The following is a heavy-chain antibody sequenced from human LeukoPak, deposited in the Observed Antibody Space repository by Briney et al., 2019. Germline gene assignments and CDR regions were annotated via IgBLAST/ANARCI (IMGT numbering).Heavy chain of an antibody. V-gene: IGHV4-59*01. D-gene: IGHD3-3*01. J-gene: IGHJ3*02. Sequence: SETLSLTCTVSGGSISSYYWSWIRQPPGKGLEWIGYIYSSGSTNYNPSLKSRVTISVDTSKNQFALKLSSVTAADTAVHYCARGGSIFGVVTDIWGQGTMVTVSS. CDR2: IYSSGST. CDR1: GGSISSYY. CDR3: ARGGSIFGVVTDI.